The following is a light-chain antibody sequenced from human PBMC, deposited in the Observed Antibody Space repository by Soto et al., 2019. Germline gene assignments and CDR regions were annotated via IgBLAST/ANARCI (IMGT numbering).Light chain of an antibody. CDR3: QKYDSVPRT. CDR2: DAS. Sequence: DIELTQSPSSLSASLGDKITITCRASQVIFNYLAWFQQKPGKAPKLLIYDASTLKVGVPSRFSGSRSGTDFTLIISSLQPEDVATYYCQKYDSVPRTFGQGTKV. CDR1: QVIFNY. J-gene: IGKJ1*01. V-gene: IGKV1-27*01.